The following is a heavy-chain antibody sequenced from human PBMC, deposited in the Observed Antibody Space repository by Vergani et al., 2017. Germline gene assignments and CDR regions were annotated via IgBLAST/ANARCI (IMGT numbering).Heavy chain of an antibody. D-gene: IGHD2-2*01. V-gene: IGHV5-51*01. Sequence: EVQLVQSGAEVKKPGESLKISCKGSGYSFTSYWIGWVRQMPGKGLGWMGIIYPGDSDTRYSPSFQGQVTISADKSISTAYLQWSSLKASDTAMYYCARHLHCSSTSCSGIYYMDVWGKGTTVTVSS. CDR3: ARHLHCSSTSCSGIYYMDV. J-gene: IGHJ6*03. CDR1: GYSFTSYW. CDR2: IYPGDSDT.